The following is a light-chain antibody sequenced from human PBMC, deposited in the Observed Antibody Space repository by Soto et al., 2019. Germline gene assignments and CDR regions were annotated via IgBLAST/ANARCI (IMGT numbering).Light chain of an antibody. CDR1: SSDVGGYNY. CDR2: EVS. CDR3: SSYAGSNTPYV. V-gene: IGLV2-8*01. J-gene: IGLJ1*01. Sequence: QSVLTQPPSASGSPGQSVTISCTGTSSDVGGYNYVSWYQQHPGKAPKLMIYEVSKRPSGVPGRFSGSKSGNTASLTVSGLQAEDEADYCCSSYAGSNTPYVFGTGTKVTVL.